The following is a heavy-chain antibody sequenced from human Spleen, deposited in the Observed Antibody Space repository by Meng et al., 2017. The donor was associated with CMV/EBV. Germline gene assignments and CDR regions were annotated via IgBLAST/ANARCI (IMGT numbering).Heavy chain of an antibody. V-gene: IGHV7-4-1*02. CDR3: AKSDQYYYDSSGYYFRLWY. CDR2: INTNTGDQ. J-gene: IGHJ4*02. D-gene: IGHD3-22*01. Sequence: TRYTTNWGRQAPGQGLEWMGWINTNTGDQTYAQGVTGRFVFSLDMSVDTAYSEISSLKAEDTAVYYCAKSDQYYYDSSGYYFRLWYWGQGTLVTVSS. CDR1: TRYT.